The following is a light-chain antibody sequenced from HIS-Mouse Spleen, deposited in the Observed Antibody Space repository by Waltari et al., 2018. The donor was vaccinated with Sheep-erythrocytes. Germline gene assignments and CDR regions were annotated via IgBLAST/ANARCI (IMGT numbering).Light chain of an antibody. CDR1: SSNVGGYHY. Sequence: QSALTQPRSVSGSPGRSVTISCTGTSSNVGGYHYVSCYQQHPGKAPKIMIYDVSKLPSGVPDRFSGSRSGNTASLTISGLQAEDEADYYCCSYAGSYNHVFATGTKVTVL. CDR2: DVS. CDR3: CSYAGSYNHV. J-gene: IGLJ1*01. V-gene: IGLV2-11*01.